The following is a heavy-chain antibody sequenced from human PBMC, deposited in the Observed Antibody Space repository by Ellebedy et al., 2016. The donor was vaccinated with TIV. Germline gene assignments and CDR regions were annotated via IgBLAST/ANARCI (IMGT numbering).Heavy chain of an antibody. Sequence: MPSETLSLTCTVSGGSISNYYWTWIRQPPGKGLDWIGHLYYSGGATYRLSLKSRVTITVGPSRNQFFLKMRSVTAADAAIYYCASEQWGFGERVRWGQGLLVTVAS. CDR1: GGSISNYY. J-gene: IGHJ4*02. V-gene: IGHV4-59*01. CDR3: ASEQWGFGERVR. CDR2: LYYSGGA. D-gene: IGHD3-10*01.